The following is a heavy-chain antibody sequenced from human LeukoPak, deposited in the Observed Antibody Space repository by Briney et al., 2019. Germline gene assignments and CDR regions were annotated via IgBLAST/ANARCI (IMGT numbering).Heavy chain of an antibody. CDR2: ISSTSSYV. D-gene: IGHD6-13*01. V-gene: IGHV3-21*01. Sequence: GGSLRLSCAASGFSFSDAWMSWVRQIPGKGLEWVSSISSTSSYVNYADSVKGRFTISRDNAKNSLYLQMNSLRAEDTAVFYCARSLTAAAGNLGYWGQGTLVTVSS. CDR1: GFSFSDAW. J-gene: IGHJ4*02. CDR3: ARSLTAAAGNLGY.